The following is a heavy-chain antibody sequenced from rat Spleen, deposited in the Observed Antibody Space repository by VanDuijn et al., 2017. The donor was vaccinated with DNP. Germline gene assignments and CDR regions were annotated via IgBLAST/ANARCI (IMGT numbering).Heavy chain of an antibody. D-gene: IGHD1-4*01. V-gene: IGHV5-25*01. Sequence: EVQLVESGGGLVQPGRSLKLSCAASGFTFSNYDMSWVRLAPTEGLEWVPSISTSGGNTYYRDSVKGRFTFSRDNAKSTLYLQMDSLRSEDTATYYCASRRDGFAYWGQGTLVTVSS. CDR1: GFTFSNYD. CDR3: ASRRDGFAY. CDR2: ISTSGGNT. J-gene: IGHJ3*01.